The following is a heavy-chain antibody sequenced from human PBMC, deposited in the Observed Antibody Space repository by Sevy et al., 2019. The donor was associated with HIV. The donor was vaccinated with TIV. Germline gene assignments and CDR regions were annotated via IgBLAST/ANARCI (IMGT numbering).Heavy chain of an antibody. CDR3: ARVYCGGDCYQGGAFDI. CDR1: GGSFSGYY. Sequence: SETLSLTCAVYGGSFSGYYWSWIRQPPGKGLEWIGEINHSGSTNYNPSLKRRVTISVDTSKNQFSLKLGSVTAADTAVYYCARVYCGGDCYQGGAFDIWGQGTMVTVSS. D-gene: IGHD2-21*02. CDR2: INHSGST. V-gene: IGHV4-34*01. J-gene: IGHJ3*02.